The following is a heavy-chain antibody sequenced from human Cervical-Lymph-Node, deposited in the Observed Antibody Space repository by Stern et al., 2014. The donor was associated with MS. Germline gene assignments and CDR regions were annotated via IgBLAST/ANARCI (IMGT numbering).Heavy chain of an antibody. Sequence: QLQLQESGPGLVKPSETLSLTCTVSGGSISSSSYYWGWIRQPPGKGLEWIGSIYYSGSTYYNPSLKSRVTISVDTATNQFSLTLSSGTAADTAVYYCARHRCSGGSCYLDAFDIWGQGTMVTVSS. J-gene: IGHJ3*02. CDR3: ARHRCSGGSCYLDAFDI. CDR2: IYYSGST. D-gene: IGHD2-15*01. V-gene: IGHV4-39*01. CDR1: GGSISSSSYY.